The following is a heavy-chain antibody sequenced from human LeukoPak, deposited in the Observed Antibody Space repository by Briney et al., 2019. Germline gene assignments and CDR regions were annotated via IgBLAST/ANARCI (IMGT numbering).Heavy chain of an antibody. CDR3: ARTSGSSLYGMDV. CDR1: GYSFTSYY. J-gene: IGHJ6*02. D-gene: IGHD3-10*01. CDR2: IDPSDSYT. V-gene: IGHV5-10-1*01. Sequence: GESLKISCKGSGYSFTSYYINWVRQMPGKGLEWMGRIDPSDSYTNYSPSFQGHVTISADKSISTASLQWSSLKASDTAMYYCARTSGSSLYGMDVWGQGTTVTVSS.